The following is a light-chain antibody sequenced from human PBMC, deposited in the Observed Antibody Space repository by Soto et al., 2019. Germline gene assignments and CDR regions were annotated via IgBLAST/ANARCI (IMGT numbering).Light chain of an antibody. V-gene: IGKV3-20*01. CDR3: QQFGYSLWT. J-gene: IGKJ1*01. Sequence: VLTQSPDTLSLSPGERATLSCRASQRVSSRFFAWYQQKPAQAPRLLIYGTSTRAAGIPERFSGAGSGTDFTLTISRLEPEDFAVYYCQQFGYSLWTFGQGTKVEI. CDR1: QRVSSRF. CDR2: GTS.